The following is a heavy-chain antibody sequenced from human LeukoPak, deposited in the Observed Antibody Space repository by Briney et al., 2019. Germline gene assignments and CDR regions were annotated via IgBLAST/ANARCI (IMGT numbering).Heavy chain of an antibody. CDR1: AASISDYY. J-gene: IGHJ5*02. D-gene: IGHD6-6*01. Sequence: SETLSLTCSVSAASISDYYCSWIRLPPGKGLEWIGYIYYSGTTNYNPSLKSRVTISKDPSKNQISLKLTSVTHADTAVYYCARGSNWFDPWGQGILATVSS. V-gene: IGHV4-59*01. CDR2: IYYSGTT. CDR3: ARGSNWFDP.